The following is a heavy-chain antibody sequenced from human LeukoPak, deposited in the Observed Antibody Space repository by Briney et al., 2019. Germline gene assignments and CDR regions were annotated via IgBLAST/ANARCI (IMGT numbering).Heavy chain of an antibody. CDR1: RFTFTSSA. V-gene: IGHV1-58*02. J-gene: IGHJ5*02. D-gene: IGHD3-10*01. CDR3: AADLYGSGSYVWFDP. CDR2: IVVGSGNT. Sequence: ASVKVSCKASRFTFTSSAMQWARQARGQRLEWIGWIVVGSGNTNYAQKFQERVTITRDMSTSTAYMELSSLRSEDTAVYYCAADLYGSGSYVWFDPWGQGTLVTVSS.